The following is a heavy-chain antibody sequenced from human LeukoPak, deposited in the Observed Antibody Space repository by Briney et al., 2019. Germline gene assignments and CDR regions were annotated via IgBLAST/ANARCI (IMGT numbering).Heavy chain of an antibody. J-gene: IGHJ4*02. Sequence: GGSLRLSCAASGFIFNSFGMHWVRQAPGRGLEWVAFIRYDGSFKYYGDSAKGRFAISRDNSKNTLYLQMNSLRPEDTAVYYCAKAGQQLALDYWGQGTLVTVSS. CDR2: IRYDGSFK. D-gene: IGHD6-13*01. V-gene: IGHV3-30*02. CDR3: AKAGQQLALDY. CDR1: GFIFNSFG.